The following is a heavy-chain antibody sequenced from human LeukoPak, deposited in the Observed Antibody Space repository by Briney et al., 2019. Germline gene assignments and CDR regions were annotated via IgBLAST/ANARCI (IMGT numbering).Heavy chain of an antibody. CDR1: GFTFSTYG. Sequence: PGRSLRLSCAASGFTFSTYGIHGVRQAPGKGLEGVAAISSDGSNKHYADSVKGRFTIARDNSKNTLYLQMNSLGAEDTAVYYCAKRYSSGWEFDYWGQGTLVTVSS. V-gene: IGHV3-30*18. J-gene: IGHJ4*02. D-gene: IGHD6-19*01. CDR3: AKRYSSGWEFDY. CDR2: ISSDGSNK.